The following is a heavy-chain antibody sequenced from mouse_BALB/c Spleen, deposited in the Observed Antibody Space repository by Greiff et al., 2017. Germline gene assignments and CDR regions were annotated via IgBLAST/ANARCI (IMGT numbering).Heavy chain of an antibody. V-gene: IGHV1-54*01. CDR3: ARSVYGNNEAMDY. J-gene: IGHJ4*01. D-gene: IGHD2-1*01. CDR2: INPGSGGT. Sequence: VQLQQSGAELVRPGTSVTVSCTASGYAFTNYLIEWVKQRPGQGLEWIGVINPGSGGTNYNEQFKGKATLTADKTSSTAYMQLSSLTSDDAAVYFCARSVYGNNEAMDYWGQGTSVTVAS. CDR1: GYAFTNYL.